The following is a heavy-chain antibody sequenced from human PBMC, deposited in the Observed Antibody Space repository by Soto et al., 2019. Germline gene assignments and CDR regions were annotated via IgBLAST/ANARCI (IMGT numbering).Heavy chain of an antibody. J-gene: IGHJ4*02. Sequence: QVHLVQSGAVVENPGASVKVSCKASGYTFTNFGINWVRQAPGQGLEWMGWITPYNGNANYPQKHQDKLTIATDTATNTADLELRSLRSDDTAVYLCARARMFSGAHHDYWGQGTRVTVSS. CDR1: GYTFTNFG. CDR3: ARARMFSGAHHDY. V-gene: IGHV1-18*04. CDR2: ITPYNGNA. D-gene: IGHD1-26*01.